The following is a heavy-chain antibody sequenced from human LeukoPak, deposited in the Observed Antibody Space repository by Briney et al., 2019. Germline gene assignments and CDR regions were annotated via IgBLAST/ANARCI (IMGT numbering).Heavy chain of an antibody. J-gene: IGHJ4*02. D-gene: IGHD6-13*01. CDR3: AKNSWQQLGRFDY. Sequence: GGSLRLSCAASGFTFSSYAMSWVRQAPGRGLEWVSAISGSGGSTYYADSVKGRFTISRDNSKNTLYLQMNSLRAEDTAVYYCAKNSWQQLGRFDYWGQGTLVTVSS. CDR1: GFTFSSYA. V-gene: IGHV3-23*01. CDR2: ISGSGGST.